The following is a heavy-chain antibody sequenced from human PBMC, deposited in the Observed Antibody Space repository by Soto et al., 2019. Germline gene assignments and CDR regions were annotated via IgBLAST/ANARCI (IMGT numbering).Heavy chain of an antibody. Sequence: SETLSLTCTVSGDSVSSGTYYWSWIRQPPGKGLEWIGYIYFTGATNHNPSLQSRVTMSRDTSKNQFSLRLNSVTAADTAVYYCARHRRSSSWFDPWGQGILVTVSS. CDR3: ARHRRSSSWFDP. D-gene: IGHD2-2*01. CDR2: IYFTGAT. CDR1: GDSVSSGTYY. J-gene: IGHJ5*02. V-gene: IGHV4-61*01.